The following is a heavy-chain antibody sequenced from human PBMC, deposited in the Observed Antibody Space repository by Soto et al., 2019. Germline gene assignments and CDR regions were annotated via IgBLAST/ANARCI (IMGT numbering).Heavy chain of an antibody. J-gene: IGHJ4*02. CDR2: IIPILRMA. CDR3: SSVSGGVHFDF. Sequence: QVQLVQSGAEVKQPGSSVKVSCKASGGTFSNYTISWVRQAPGQGLEWMGRIIPILRMADYAQKFQGRVTITADKSTGTAYMELSSLRSEDTAVYYCSSVSGGVHFDFWGQGTLVTVSS. V-gene: IGHV1-69*02. D-gene: IGHD3-16*01. CDR1: GGTFSNYT.